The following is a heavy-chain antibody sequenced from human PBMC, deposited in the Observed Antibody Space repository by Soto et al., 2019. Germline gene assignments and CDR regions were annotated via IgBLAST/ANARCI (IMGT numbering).Heavy chain of an antibody. CDR1: GYTFTGYY. D-gene: IGHD1-26*01. V-gene: IGHV1-2*04. CDR3: ARGPGGATNAFDI. CDR2: INPNSGGT. Sequence: ASVKVSCKASGYTFTGYYMHWVRQAPGQGLEWMGWINPNSGGTNYAQKFQGWVTMTRDTSISTAYMELSRLRSDDTAVYYCARGPGGATNAFDIWGQGTMVTVSS. J-gene: IGHJ3*02.